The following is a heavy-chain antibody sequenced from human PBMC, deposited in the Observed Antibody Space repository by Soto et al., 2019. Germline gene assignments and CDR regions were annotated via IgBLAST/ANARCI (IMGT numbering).Heavy chain of an antibody. Sequence: QVQLQESGPRLVKPSETLSLTCIVSGGSISSYYWSWIRQPPGKGLEWIGYIYYSGSTNYNPSLKSPVTISVDTSKHQFSLQLSSVTAADTAVYYCARAVLPATAPFDYWGQGTLVTVSS. CDR1: GGSISSYY. V-gene: IGHV4-59*01. CDR2: IYYSGST. CDR3: ARAVLPATAPFDY. J-gene: IGHJ4*02. D-gene: IGHD2-2*01.